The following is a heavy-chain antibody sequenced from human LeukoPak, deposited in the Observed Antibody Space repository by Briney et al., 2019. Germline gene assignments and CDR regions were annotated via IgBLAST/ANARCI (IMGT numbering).Heavy chain of an antibody. V-gene: IGHV3-23*01. D-gene: IGHD3-10*01. CDR1: GFTFSSYA. Sequence: GGSLRLSCAASGFTFSSYAMSWVRQAPGKGLEWVSPVTARAGNTYYADSVKGRFTISRDNSKNTLYLQVNSLRAEDTAVYYCAKGDYYGSGSTFKNGMDVWGQGTTVTVSS. CDR3: AKGDYYGSGSTFKNGMDV. J-gene: IGHJ6*02. CDR2: VTARAGNT.